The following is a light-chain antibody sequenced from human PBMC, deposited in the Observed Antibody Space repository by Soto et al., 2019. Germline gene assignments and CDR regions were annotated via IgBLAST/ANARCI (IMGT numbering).Light chain of an antibody. Sequence: EIVLTQSPATLSVSPGERATLSCRASQSVTRYVAWYQHKPGQAPRLLVYDASARAAGVPARFSGSGSGTDFSLTTSSLEPEDFAIYYCQQLSNWPLTFGGGTKVDIK. J-gene: IGKJ4*01. CDR3: QQLSNWPLT. CDR2: DAS. CDR1: QSVTRY. V-gene: IGKV3-11*01.